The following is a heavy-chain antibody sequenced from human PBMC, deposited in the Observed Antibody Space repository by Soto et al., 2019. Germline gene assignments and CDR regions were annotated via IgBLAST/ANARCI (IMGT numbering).Heavy chain of an antibody. J-gene: IGHJ6*02. CDR3: AKMTSDSYGRNYGMDV. V-gene: IGHV3-23*01. CDR1: GFTFSAYA. CDR2: LRDAGSSP. D-gene: IGHD5-18*01. Sequence: GGSLRLSCAASGFTFSAYAMSWVRQAPGKGLEWVSALRDAGSSPYYTDSVKGRFTISRDNSKNTLYLQMDSLRTDDTALYYCAKMTSDSYGRNYGMDVWGQGTTVTVLL.